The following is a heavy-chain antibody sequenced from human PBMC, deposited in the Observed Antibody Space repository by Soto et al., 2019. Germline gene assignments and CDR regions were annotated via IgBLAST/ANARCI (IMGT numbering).Heavy chain of an antibody. CDR3: ARGLSVATISGAFDI. D-gene: IGHD5-12*01. CDR2: IYYSGST. V-gene: IGHV4-59*12. Sequence: SETLCLTCTVSGGSIGSYYWTWIRQPPGKGLEWIGYIYYSGSTNYNPSLKSRVTISVATSKTQFSLKLSSVTAADTAVYYCARGLSVATISGAFDIWGQGTMVTVSS. CDR1: GGSIGSYY. J-gene: IGHJ3*02.